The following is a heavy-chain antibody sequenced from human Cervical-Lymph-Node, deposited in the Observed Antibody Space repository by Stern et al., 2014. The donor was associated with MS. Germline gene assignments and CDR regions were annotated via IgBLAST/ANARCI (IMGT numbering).Heavy chain of an antibody. CDR2: IDYSGIT. CDR3: ARDFRFNYGRGYYGMDV. CDR1: VGSINSRDYY. Sequence: QVQLQESGPGLVKPSQTLSLTCAVSVGSINSRDYYWTWIRQPPGKGLEWLGEIDYSGITYYNTSLESRITISIDTSKNQFSLKLNSLTATDTAVYYCARDFRFNYGRGYYGMDVWGPGTTVTVSS. D-gene: IGHD5-18*01. J-gene: IGHJ6*02. V-gene: IGHV4-30-4*01.